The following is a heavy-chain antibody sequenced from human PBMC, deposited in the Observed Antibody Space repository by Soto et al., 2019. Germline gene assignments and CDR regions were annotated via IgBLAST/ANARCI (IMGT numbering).Heavy chain of an antibody. Sequence: QVQLQQWGAGLLKPSETLSLTCAVSGGSFSGYYWSWIRQPPGKGLEWIGQINQSGSTNYNPSLKSRVTMSVDRSKNQFSLKLRSVTAADTAVYYCARDLPSDIWGQGTMVTVSS. CDR1: GGSFSGYY. V-gene: IGHV4-34*01. J-gene: IGHJ3*02. CDR2: INQSGST. CDR3: ARDLPSDI.